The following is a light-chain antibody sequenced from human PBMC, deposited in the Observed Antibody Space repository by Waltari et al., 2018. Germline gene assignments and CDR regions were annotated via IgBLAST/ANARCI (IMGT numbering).Light chain of an antibody. Sequence: EIVLTQSPGTLYLSPGERATLSCRASERISRTYLAWYQHKPGQSPRLLIFGTFSRAAGIPDRFSGSGSGTDFTLIISRLEPEDFAVYFCQQYGTLPITFGQGTRLQI. J-gene: IGKJ5*01. CDR1: ERISRTY. CDR3: QQYGTLPIT. V-gene: IGKV3-20*01. CDR2: GTF.